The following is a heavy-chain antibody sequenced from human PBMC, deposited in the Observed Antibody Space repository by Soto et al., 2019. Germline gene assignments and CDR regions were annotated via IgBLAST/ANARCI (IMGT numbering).Heavy chain of an antibody. V-gene: IGHV1-18*01. D-gene: IGHD3-10*01. Sequence: HLVQSGPEVKKPGASVTVSCKTSGDTFTNFGLSWVRQAPGQGLEWMGWIATYNSNKNYAQKFQGRLTLTTATSTSTGYMELKSLEYDDTAVYYCARVLRGVVNWFDPWGQGTLVTVAS. CDR2: IATYNSNK. CDR3: ARVLRGVVNWFDP. CDR1: GDTFTNFG. J-gene: IGHJ5*02.